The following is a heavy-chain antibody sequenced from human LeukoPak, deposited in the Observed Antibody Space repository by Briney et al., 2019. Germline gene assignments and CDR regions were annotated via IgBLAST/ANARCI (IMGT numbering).Heavy chain of an antibody. J-gene: IGHJ4*02. Sequence: GGSLRLSCAASGFTFSSYGMSWVRQAPGKGLEWVANIKQDGSEKYYVDSVKGRFTISRDNAKNSLYLQMNSLRAEDTAVYYCARKGPVRGVMVVWGQGTLVTVSS. D-gene: IGHD3-10*01. CDR1: GFTFSSYG. CDR2: IKQDGSEK. CDR3: ARKGPVRGVMVV. V-gene: IGHV3-7*01.